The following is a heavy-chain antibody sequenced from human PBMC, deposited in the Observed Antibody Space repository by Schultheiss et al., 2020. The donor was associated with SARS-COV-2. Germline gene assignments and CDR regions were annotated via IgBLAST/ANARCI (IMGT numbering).Heavy chain of an antibody. CDR1: GFTFSSYA. Sequence: GGSLRLSCAASGFTFSSYAMHWVRQAPGKGLEWVAVISYDGSNKYYADSVKGRFTISRDNSKNTLYLQMNSLRAEDTAVYYCARDRIVVVTAMPWIDYWGQGTLVTVSS. CDR3: ARDRIVVVTAMPWIDY. J-gene: IGHJ4*02. CDR2: ISYDGSNK. D-gene: IGHD2-21*02. V-gene: IGHV3-30-3*01.